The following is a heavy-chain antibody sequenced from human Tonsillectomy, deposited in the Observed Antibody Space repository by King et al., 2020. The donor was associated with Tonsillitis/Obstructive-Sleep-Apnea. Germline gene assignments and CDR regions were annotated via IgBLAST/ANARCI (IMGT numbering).Heavy chain of an antibody. J-gene: IGHJ4*02. D-gene: IGHD1-26*01. CDR2: TSDDGTKK. CDR3: AKAGHHASGSLAN. CDR1: GFTFSSYG. V-gene: IGHV3-30*18. Sequence: VQLVESGGGVVQPGRSLRLSCAASGFTFSSYGMHWVRQAPGKGLEWVAVTSDDGTKKYYADSVKGRFTISRDNSKNTVNLQMNSLRADDTAVYYCAKAGHHASGSLANWGQGTLVTVSS.